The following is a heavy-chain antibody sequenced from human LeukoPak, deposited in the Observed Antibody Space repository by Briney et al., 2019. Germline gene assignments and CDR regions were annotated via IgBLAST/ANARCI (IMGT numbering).Heavy chain of an antibody. V-gene: IGHV3-21*01. Sequence: GGSLRLSCAASGFSFSSYTMSWVRQAPGKGLEWVSSISSSSSYIYYADSVKGRFTISRDNGKKSVFLQMNSPRAEDTGVYFCARSFCSTTTCFDPWGQGTLVTVSS. CDR1: GFSFSSYT. D-gene: IGHD2-2*01. CDR3: ARSFCSTTTCFDP. CDR2: ISSSSSYI. J-gene: IGHJ5*02.